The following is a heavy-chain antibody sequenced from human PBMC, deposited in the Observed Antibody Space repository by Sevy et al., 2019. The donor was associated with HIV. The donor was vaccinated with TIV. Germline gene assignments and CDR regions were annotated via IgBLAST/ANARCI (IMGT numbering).Heavy chain of an antibody. J-gene: IGHJ6*02. Sequence: GGSLRLSCAASGFTFTYAWMSWVRQAPGKGLEWVGRIKSNADGGKIDYAAPVKGRFTISRDDSKNTLYLQMDSLKTEDTAVYYCSTDPIIVLLVTDGMDVWGQGTTVTVSS. D-gene: IGHD2-8*02. V-gene: IGHV3-15*01. CDR3: STDPIIVLLVTDGMDV. CDR2: IKSNADGGKI. CDR1: GFTFTYAW.